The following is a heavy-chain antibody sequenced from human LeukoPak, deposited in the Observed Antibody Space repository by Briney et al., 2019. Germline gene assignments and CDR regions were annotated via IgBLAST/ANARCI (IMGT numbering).Heavy chain of an antibody. CDR1: GFTFSSYS. CDR3: ARPSRLTGMDV. CDR2: ISSSSSYI. D-gene: IGHD2-2*01. V-gene: IGHV3-21*01. J-gene: IGHJ6*04. Sequence: GGSLRLSCAASGFTFSSYSMNWARQAPGKGLEWVSSISSSSSYIYYADSVKGRFTISRDNAKNSLYLQMNSLRAEDTAVYYCARPSRLTGMDVWGKGTTVTVSS.